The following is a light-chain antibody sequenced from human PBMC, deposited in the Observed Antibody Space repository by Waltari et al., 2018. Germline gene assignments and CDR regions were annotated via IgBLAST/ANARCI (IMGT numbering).Light chain of an antibody. Sequence: DFVMTQSPDSLAVSLGEKATVTCKSSQTVLYADNNNYLAWYQQKPGQPPKLLIDWASNRQSGVPDRFIGSGSGTDFTLTISSLQPEDVAIYYCQQYCDTPRTFGQGTKVEIK. CDR2: WAS. CDR1: QTVLYADNNNY. CDR3: QQYCDTPRT. J-gene: IGKJ1*01. V-gene: IGKV4-1*01.